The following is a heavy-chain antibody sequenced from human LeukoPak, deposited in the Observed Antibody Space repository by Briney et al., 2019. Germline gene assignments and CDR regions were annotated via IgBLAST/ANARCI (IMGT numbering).Heavy chain of an antibody. CDR1: GGSISSGGYY. Sequence: SQTLSLTCTVSGGSISSGGYYWSWIRQHPGKGLEWIGYIYYSGSTYYKPSLKSRVTISVDTSKDRFSLKLSSVTAADTAVYYCGRHSGSGSSPDYWGQGTLVSVSS. CDR2: IYYSGST. J-gene: IGHJ4*02. CDR3: GRHSGSGSSPDY. V-gene: IGHV4-31*03. D-gene: IGHD3-10*01.